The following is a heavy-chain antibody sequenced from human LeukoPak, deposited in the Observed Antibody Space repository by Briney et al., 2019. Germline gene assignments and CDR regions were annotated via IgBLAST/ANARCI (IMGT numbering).Heavy chain of an antibody. CDR1: GFTFSSYA. V-gene: IGHV3-23*01. Sequence: PGGSLRLPCAASGFTFSSYAMGWVRQGPGKGLDWVSSISGSGGRTYYAASVKGRLTISRDNSKSTLYLQMNSLRAEDTAVYYCAKGYDILAAYALGFDYWGQGTLVTVSS. J-gene: IGHJ4*02. D-gene: IGHD3-9*01. CDR2: ISGSGGRT. CDR3: AKGYDILAAYALGFDY.